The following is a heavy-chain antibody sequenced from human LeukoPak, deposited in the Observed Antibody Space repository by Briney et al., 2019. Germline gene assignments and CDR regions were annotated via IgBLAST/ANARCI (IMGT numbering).Heavy chain of an antibody. CDR2: ISSSSTTK. Sequence: PGRSLRLSCVASGFSFSSHGMYWVRQAPGKGLEWISDISSSSTTKHYADSVKGRFTISRDNAKNSLYLQMNSLRAEDTALYYCARDLSLLPSYMDVWGKGTTVTVSS. CDR1: GFSFSSHG. CDR3: ARDLSLLPSYMDV. D-gene: IGHD3-16*01. V-gene: IGHV3-48*04. J-gene: IGHJ6*03.